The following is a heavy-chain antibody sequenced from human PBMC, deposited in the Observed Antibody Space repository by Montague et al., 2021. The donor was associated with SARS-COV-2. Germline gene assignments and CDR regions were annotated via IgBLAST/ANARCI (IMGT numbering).Heavy chain of an antibody. CDR2: ISSSSSFR. Sequence: SLRLSCAASGFTFSDYYMSWIRQAPGKGLEWVSYISSSSSFRNYADSVKGLFTISRDNAKNSLYLQMNSLRAEDTAVYFCGRARITFFGVVIGPLDYWGQGTLVTVSS. D-gene: IGHD3-3*01. CDR1: GFTFSDYY. CDR3: GRARITFFGVVIGPLDY. J-gene: IGHJ4*02. V-gene: IGHV3-11*05.